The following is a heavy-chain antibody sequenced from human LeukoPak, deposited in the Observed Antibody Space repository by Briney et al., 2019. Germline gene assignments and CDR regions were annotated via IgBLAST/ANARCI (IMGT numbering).Heavy chain of an antibody. J-gene: IGHJ4*02. Sequence: PGGSLRLSCAASGFTFSSYGMHWVRQAPGEGLEWVAVISYDGGNKYYADSVKGRFTISRDNAKNSLYLQMNSLRAEDTAVYYCARVKSYYYDSSGYLNWGQGTLVTVSS. CDR1: GFTFSSYG. D-gene: IGHD3-22*01. V-gene: IGHV3-30*03. CDR2: ISYDGGNK. CDR3: ARVKSYYYDSSGYLN.